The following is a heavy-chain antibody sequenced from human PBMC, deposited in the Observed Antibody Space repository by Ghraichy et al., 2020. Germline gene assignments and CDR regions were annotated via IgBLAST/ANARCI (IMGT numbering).Heavy chain of an antibody. D-gene: IGHD3-22*01. CDR2: ISGSGNTV. CDR1: GFTFTYFE. J-gene: IGHJ4*02. Sequence: GSLRLSCAASGFTFTYFEMNWVRQTPGKGLEWIAYISGSGNTVDYADSVKGRFTISRDNAQNLLYLHMISLRVDDTAVYYCARASGRDTSGYLLDYWGQGTLVTVSS. CDR3: ARASGRDTSGYLLDY. V-gene: IGHV3-48*03.